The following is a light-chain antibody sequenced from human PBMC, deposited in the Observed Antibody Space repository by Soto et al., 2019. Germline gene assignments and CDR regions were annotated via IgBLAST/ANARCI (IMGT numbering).Light chain of an antibody. CDR1: QTISSW. CDR2: KAS. CDR3: QHYNSYSEA. Sequence: DIRMTQSPATLSGSLGDRVTITCRASQTISSWLAWYQQKKGKAPKLLIYKASTLKSGVPSRFSGSGYGTEFNLTISSLQTDDFATYYCQHYNSYSEAFGQGTKVDI. J-gene: IGKJ1*01. V-gene: IGKV1-5*03.